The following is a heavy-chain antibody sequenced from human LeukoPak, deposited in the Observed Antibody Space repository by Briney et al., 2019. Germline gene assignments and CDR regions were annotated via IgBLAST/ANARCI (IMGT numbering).Heavy chain of an antibody. Sequence: SETLSLTCVVSGGSVSGYYWGWIRQPPGRGLEWIGYVYYSGSTNYNPSFKSRITISVDTSRNQFSLQLSSVTAADTAVYYCAGIHRYCSGGACYVLDNWGQGTLVAVSS. D-gene: IGHD2-15*01. CDR2: VYYSGST. J-gene: IGHJ4*02. CDR1: GGSVSGYY. CDR3: AGIHRYCSGGACYVLDN. V-gene: IGHV4-59*02.